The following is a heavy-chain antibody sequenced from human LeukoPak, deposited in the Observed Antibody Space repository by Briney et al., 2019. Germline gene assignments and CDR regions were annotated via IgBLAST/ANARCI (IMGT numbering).Heavy chain of an antibody. Sequence: SQTLPLTCAISGDSVSSNSAAWNWIRQSPSRGLEWLGRTYYRSKWYNDYAVSVKSRITINPDTSKNQFSLQLNSVTPEDTAVYYCAKADTMLSSGWLIDYWGQGTLVTVSS. V-gene: IGHV6-1*01. CDR1: GDSVSSNSAA. CDR3: AKADTMLSSGWLIDY. D-gene: IGHD6-19*01. J-gene: IGHJ4*02. CDR2: TYYRSKWYN.